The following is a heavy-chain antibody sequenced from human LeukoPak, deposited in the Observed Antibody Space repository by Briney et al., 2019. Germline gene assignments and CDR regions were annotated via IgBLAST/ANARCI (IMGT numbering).Heavy chain of an antibody. V-gene: IGHV3-30-3*01. CDR1: GFTFSSYA. CDR3: ARGAPLRRRLFGELGN. D-gene: IGHD3-10*01. CDR2: ISYDGSNK. J-gene: IGHJ4*02. Sequence: PGGSLRLSCAASGFTFSSYAMHWVRQAPGKGLEWVAVISYDGSNKYYADSVKGRFTISRDNSKNTLYLQMNSLRAEDTAVYYWARGAPLRRRLFGELGNWGQGTLVTVSS.